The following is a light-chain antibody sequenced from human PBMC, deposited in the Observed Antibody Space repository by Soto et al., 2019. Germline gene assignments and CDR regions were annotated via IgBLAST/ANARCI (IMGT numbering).Light chain of an antibody. J-gene: IGKJ5*01. Sequence: EIVLTQSPATLSLSPGERATLSCRASQSVCSYLAWYQQKPGQAPRLLIYDAYNRATGIPARFSGSGSGTDFTLTIRRLEPEDFAVYYCKQYGSSSITFGQGTRLEIK. CDR1: QSVCSY. CDR2: DAY. CDR3: KQYGSSSIT. V-gene: IGKV3-11*01.